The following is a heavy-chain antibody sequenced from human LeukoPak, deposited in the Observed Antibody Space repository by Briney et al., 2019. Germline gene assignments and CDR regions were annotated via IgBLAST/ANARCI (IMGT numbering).Heavy chain of an antibody. V-gene: IGHV4-61*02. D-gene: IGHD6-13*01. Sequence: PSETLSLTCTVSGGSISSGSYYWSWIRQPAGKGLEWIGRIYTSGSTNYNPSLKSRVTISVDTSKNQFSLKLSSVTAADTAVYYCARGRQQGGDFDYWGQGTLVTVSS. CDR2: IYTSGST. CDR1: GGSISSGSYY. CDR3: ARGRQQGGDFDY. J-gene: IGHJ4*02.